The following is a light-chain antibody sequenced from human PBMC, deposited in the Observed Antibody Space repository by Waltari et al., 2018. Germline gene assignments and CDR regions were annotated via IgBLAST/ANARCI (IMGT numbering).Light chain of an antibody. CDR2: KDT. CDR1: ALPKQY. J-gene: IGLJ2*01. CDR3: QSGDSTSTHVV. Sequence: SYELTQPPSVSVSPGQTARITCSGDALPKQYAFWYQQKPGQAPVLVTHKDTERPSGIPDRFSGSSSGTTVTLTISGVQAEDEADYYCQSGDSTSTHVVFGGGTKLTVL. V-gene: IGLV3-25*03.